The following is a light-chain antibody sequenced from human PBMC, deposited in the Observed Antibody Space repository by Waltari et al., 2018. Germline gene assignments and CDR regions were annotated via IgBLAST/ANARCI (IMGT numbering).Light chain of an antibody. CDR3: HHYYIPPLT. V-gene: IGKV4-1*01. CDR2: WAS. CDR1: QTLFYSSNNKNY. Sequence: DIVMTQSPDSLAVSLGERATINCKSSQTLFYSSNNKNYLAWYQLKPGQPPKLLIFWASTRESGVPDRFSGSGSATDFTLTIDTLQAEDVAVYYCHHYYIPPLTFGQGTRLEIK. J-gene: IGKJ5*01.